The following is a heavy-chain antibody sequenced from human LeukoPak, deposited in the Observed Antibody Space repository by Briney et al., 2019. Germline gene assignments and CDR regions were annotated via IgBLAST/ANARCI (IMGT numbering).Heavy chain of an antibody. D-gene: IGHD6-13*01. CDR3: ATGTPTPDDAFDI. J-gene: IGHJ3*02. V-gene: IGHV1-2*02. CDR2: INPNSGGT. CDR1: GYTFTGYY. Sequence: ASVKVSCKASGYTFTGYYMHWVRQAPRQGVEWIVWINPNSGGTNYAQKFQGRVTMTRDTSISTGYMELSRLRSDDTAVYYCATGTPTPDDAFDIWGQGTMVTVSS.